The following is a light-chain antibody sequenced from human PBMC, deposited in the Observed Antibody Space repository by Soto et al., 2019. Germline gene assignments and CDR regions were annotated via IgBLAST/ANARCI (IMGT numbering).Light chain of an antibody. CDR3: QQYQSWPLT. CDR1: QSVYSN. Sequence: ETVMTQSPATLSVSPGERATLSCRASQSVYSNLAWYQQKPGQAPRLLIYGASTRATALPARFSGSGSGTEFTLTISSLQSEDFAVYSCQQYQSWPLTFGGGTKVEI. V-gene: IGKV3-15*01. CDR2: GAS. J-gene: IGKJ4*01.